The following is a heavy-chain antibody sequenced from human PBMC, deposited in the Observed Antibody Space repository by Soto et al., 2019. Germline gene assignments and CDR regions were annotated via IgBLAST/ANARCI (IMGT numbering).Heavy chain of an antibody. J-gene: IGHJ4*02. D-gene: IGHD2-15*01. CDR3: ARWGCSGSNCNLNQRSFDL. Sequence: QVHLVESGGGVVQPGRSLRLSCAASGFIFNEYGMHWVRQAPGKGLEWVAVIWYDGSNKYYADSVKGRFTFSRDNSKNTMSLQMNSLRVDDTAVYYGARWGCSGSNCNLNQRSFDLWGQGTLVTVSS. CDR1: GFIFNEYG. CDR2: IWYDGSNK. V-gene: IGHV3-33*03.